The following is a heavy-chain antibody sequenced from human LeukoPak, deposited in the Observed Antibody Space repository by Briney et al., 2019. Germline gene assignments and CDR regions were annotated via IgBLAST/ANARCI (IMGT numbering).Heavy chain of an antibody. CDR3: ARANSYDGSGHYYEFAY. CDR1: GGSISRYY. CDR2: IHSSGST. Sequence: SETLSLTCTVSGGSISRYYWSWIRQPAGKGLEWIGRIHSSGSTNYNPSLKSRVTMSVDTSKNHFSLKLSSVTVADTAVYYCARANSYDGSGHYYEFAYWGQGTLVTVSS. V-gene: IGHV4-4*07. D-gene: IGHD3-22*01. J-gene: IGHJ4*02.